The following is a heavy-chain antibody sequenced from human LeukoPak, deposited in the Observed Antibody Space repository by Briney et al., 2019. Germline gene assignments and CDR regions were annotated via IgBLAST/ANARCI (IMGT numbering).Heavy chain of an antibody. Sequence: PGRSLRLSCAASGFTFSTSTMHWVRQAPGKGLEWVAVISYDGSNKFYADSVKGRFAISRDNSKNTLYLQMYRLRGYDSAVYYCARPLSNGYFHDSGGYYPYAMDVWGQRTTVTVSS. J-gene: IGHJ6*02. CDR1: GFTFSTST. V-gene: IGHV3-30*09. D-gene: IGHD3-22*01. CDR2: ISYDGSNK. CDR3: ARPLSNGYFHDSGGYYPYAMDV.